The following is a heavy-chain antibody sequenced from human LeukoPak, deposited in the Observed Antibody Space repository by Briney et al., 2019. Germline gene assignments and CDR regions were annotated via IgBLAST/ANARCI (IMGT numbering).Heavy chain of an antibody. CDR1: GYTFTTYD. Sequence: ASVMVSYKASGYTFTTYDINWVRQATGQGLEWMAWMNPNSGNTGYAQKFQGRVTMTRNTSISTAYMELSSLRSEDTAVYYCARVAGNCGGDCYRLVYWGQGTLVTVSS. CDR2: MNPNSGNT. CDR3: ARVAGNCGGDCYRLVY. V-gene: IGHV1-8*01. J-gene: IGHJ4*02. D-gene: IGHD2-21*01.